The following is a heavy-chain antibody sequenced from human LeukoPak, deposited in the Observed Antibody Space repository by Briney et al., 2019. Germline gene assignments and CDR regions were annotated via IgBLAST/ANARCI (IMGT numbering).Heavy chain of an antibody. CDR1: GXTFSSYA. CDR3: ARGRIGPDY. V-gene: IGHV3-23*01. Sequence: PGGSLRLSCVASGXTFSSYAMSWVPQAPGKGLEWVSGISGSGGGTYYADSVKGRFTISRDNSKNTLYLQMSSLRAEDTAVYYCARGRIGPDYWGQGTLVTVSS. D-gene: IGHD2-15*01. CDR2: ISGSGGGT. J-gene: IGHJ4*02.